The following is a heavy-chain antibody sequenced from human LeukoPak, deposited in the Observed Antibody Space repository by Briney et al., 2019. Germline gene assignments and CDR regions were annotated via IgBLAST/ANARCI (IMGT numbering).Heavy chain of an antibody. CDR2: IYYSGST. J-gene: IGHJ4*02. D-gene: IGHD3-10*01. CDR3: ARHYGP. V-gene: IGHV4-39*01. Sequence: WVRQAPGKGLEWIGSIYYSGSTYYNPSLKSRVTISVDTSKNQSSLKLNSVTATDTAVYYCARHYGPWGQGTLVTVSS.